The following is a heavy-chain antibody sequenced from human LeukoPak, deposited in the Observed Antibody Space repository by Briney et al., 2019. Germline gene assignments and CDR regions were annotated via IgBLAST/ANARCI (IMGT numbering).Heavy chain of an antibody. CDR3: ARDPVRDIVVVPADAAGIFDP. D-gene: IGHD2-2*01. Sequence: GGSLRLSCAASGFTFSSYSMNWVRQAPGKGLEWVSSISSSSSYIYYADSVKGRFTISRDNAKNSLYLQMNSLRAEDTAVYYCARDPVRDIVVVPADAAGIFDPWGQGTLVTVSS. CDR2: ISSSSSYI. J-gene: IGHJ5*02. V-gene: IGHV3-21*01. CDR1: GFTFSSYS.